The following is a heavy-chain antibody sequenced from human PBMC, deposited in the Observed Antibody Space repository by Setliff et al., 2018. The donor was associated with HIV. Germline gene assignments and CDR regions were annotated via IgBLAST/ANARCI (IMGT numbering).Heavy chain of an antibody. CDR3: ARRRSSGWYHYFDY. V-gene: IGHV4-59*08. Sequence: SETLSLTCTVSGGSISSHYWSWIRQAPGKELEWIASIYYNGITNYNPSLKSRVTISVDTSKNQFSLKLSSVTAADTAVYYCARRRSSGWYHYFDYWGQGTLVTVSS. CDR1: GGSISSHY. CDR2: IYYNGIT. D-gene: IGHD6-19*01. J-gene: IGHJ4*02.